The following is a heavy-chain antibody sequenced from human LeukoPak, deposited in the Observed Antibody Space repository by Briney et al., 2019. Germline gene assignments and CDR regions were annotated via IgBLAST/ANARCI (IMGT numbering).Heavy chain of an antibody. J-gene: IGHJ6*02. CDR2: IYHSGST. CDR3: ARDRGITMPQTPAEDYYYGMDV. CDR1: GGSISSSNW. V-gene: IGHV4-4*02. Sequence: SGTLSLTCAVSGGSISSSNWWSWVRQPPGKGLEWIGEIYHSGSTNYNPSLKSRVTISVDKSKNQFSLKLSSVTAADTAVYYCARDRGITMPQTPAEDYYYGMDVWGQGTTVTVSS. D-gene: IGHD3-10*01.